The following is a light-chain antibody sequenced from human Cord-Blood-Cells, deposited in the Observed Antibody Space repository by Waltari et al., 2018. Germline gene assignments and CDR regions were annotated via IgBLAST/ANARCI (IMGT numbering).Light chain of an antibody. Sequence: EIVLPQSPATLSLSPGESATLSCRASHSVSRYLAWYQQKPRQAPRLLIYDASNRATGIPARFSGSGSGTDFTLTISSLEPEDFAVYYCQQRSNWPLTFGPGTKVDIK. J-gene: IGKJ3*01. V-gene: IGKV3-11*01. CDR3: QQRSNWPLT. CDR1: HSVSRY. CDR2: DAS.